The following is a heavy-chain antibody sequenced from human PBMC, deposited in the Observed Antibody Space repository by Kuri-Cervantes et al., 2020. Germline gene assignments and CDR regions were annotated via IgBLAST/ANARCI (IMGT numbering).Heavy chain of an antibody. D-gene: IGHD6-19*01. CDR1: GCTVSDSY. Sequence: GGSLRLSCEVSGCTVSDSYMSWVRQAPGRGLEWVSSISSSASYKYYADSLKGRFTISRDNAKNSLYLQMNSLRAEDTGVYYCVREGAGIAVAEESYWGQGTLVTVSS. V-gene: IGHV3-11*05. J-gene: IGHJ4*02. CDR2: ISSSASYK. CDR3: VREGAGIAVAEESY.